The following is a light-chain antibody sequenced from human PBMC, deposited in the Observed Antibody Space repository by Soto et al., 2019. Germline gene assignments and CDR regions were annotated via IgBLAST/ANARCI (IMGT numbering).Light chain of an antibody. CDR2: KVS. CDR3: SSYTSGSTLVV. J-gene: IGLJ1*01. CDR1: SSDVGTYNY. V-gene: IGLV2-14*01. Sequence: QSALTQPASVSGSPGQSITISCTGTSSDVGTYNYVSWYQQQPGKAPKLMIYKVSNRPSGASNRFSGSKSGNTASLTISGLQAEDEADYYCSSYTSGSTLVVFGAGTKLTVL.